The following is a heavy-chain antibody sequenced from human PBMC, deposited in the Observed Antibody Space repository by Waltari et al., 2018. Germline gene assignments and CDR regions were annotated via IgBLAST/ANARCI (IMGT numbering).Heavy chain of an antibody. J-gene: IGHJ4*02. D-gene: IGHD3-3*01. CDR2: TYHNGAT. CDR3: ARGRSAGGFFTFDS. CDR1: GDSISSHY. Sequence: QVQLQESGPRLVKPSETLSLTCSVPGDSISSHYWSWIRQSPGKGLEWLGYTYHNGATNYNPSLERRVTISGDTSMNQFSLRLSSVTTADTAVYYCARGRSAGGFFTFDSWGQGALVTVSS. V-gene: IGHV4-59*11.